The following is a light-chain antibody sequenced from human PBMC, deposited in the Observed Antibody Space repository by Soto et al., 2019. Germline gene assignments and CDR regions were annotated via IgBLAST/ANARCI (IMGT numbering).Light chain of an antibody. Sequence: EVVLTQSPNTLSLSPGENATLSCRASQAVSSTYLVWYQQKPGLAPRLLIYGASSRAPGISDRFSGSGSGTDFTLTISRLEPEDFAVYYCHQCGNSWWTFGEGTKVEIK. CDR2: GAS. V-gene: IGKV3-20*01. CDR3: HQCGNSWWT. CDR1: QAVSSTY. J-gene: IGKJ1*01.